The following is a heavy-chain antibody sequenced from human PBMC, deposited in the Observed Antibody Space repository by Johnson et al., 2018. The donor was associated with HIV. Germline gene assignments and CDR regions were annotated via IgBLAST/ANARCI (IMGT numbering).Heavy chain of an antibody. D-gene: IGHD2-21*01. J-gene: IGHJ3*02. Sequence: VQLVESGGGLVQPGRSLRLSCAASGFTFDDYAMHWVRQAPGKGLEWVSGISWNSGSIAYADSVKGRFTISRDNAKNSLYVQMNSLRAEDTAVYYCARGGHCGGDCAGAKQALDIWGQGTRVTVSS. CDR3: ARGGHCGGDCAGAKQALDI. CDR1: GFTFDDYA. V-gene: IGHV3-9*01. CDR2: ISWNSGSI.